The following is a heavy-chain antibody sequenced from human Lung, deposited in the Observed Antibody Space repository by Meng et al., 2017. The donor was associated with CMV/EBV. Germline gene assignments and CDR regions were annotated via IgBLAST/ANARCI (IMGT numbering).Heavy chain of an antibody. CDR3: AIGGRYDASARYYLDAYDI. Sequence: LSCTISGGSISSYYWSWIRQPPGKGLEWIGHIHYSGSTNYNPSLKSRVTVSADTSKNQFSLKLRSVTAADTAVYYCAIGGRYDASARYYLDAYDIXGHGXVVTVSS. J-gene: IGHJ3*02. D-gene: IGHD3-22*01. V-gene: IGHV4-59*01. CDR2: IHYSGST. CDR1: GGSISSYY.